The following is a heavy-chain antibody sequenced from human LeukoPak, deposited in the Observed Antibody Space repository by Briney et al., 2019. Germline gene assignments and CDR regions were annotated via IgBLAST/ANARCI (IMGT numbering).Heavy chain of an antibody. V-gene: IGHV4-38-2*01. CDR1: GYSINTGYY. J-gene: IGHJ5*02. D-gene: IGHD3-3*01. CDR2: VYHTGNI. CDR3: ARAGYADFWSPNWFDP. Sequence: TSETLSLTCAVSGYSINTGYYWGWFRQPPGKGLEWIGTVYHTGNIYYNPSLKSRVTISVDTSKNQFSLKLSSVTAADTAVYYCARAGYADFWSPNWFDPWGQGTLVTVSS.